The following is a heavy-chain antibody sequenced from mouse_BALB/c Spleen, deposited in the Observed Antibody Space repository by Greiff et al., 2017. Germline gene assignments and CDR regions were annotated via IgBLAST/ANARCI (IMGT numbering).Heavy chain of an antibody. D-gene: IGHD2-14*01. Sequence: VQLQQSGPELVKPGASVKISCKASGYSFTGYYMHWVKQSHVKSLEWIGRINPYNGATSYNQNFKDKASLTVDKSSSTAYMELHSLTSEDSAVYYWARRGYYRYDDFDHWGQGTTLTVSS. V-gene: IGHV1-31*01. CDR3: ARRGYYRYDDFDH. CDR1: GYSFTGYY. CDR2: INPYNGAT. J-gene: IGHJ2*01.